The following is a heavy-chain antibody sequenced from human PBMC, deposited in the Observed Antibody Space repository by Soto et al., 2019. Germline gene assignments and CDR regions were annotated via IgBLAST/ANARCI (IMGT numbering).Heavy chain of an antibody. CDR2: IYYSGST. D-gene: IGHD3-3*01. V-gene: IGHV4-59*01. Sequence: SETLSLTCTVSGGSISSYYCIWIRKHPGKGLEWIGYIYYSGSTNYNPSLKSRVTISVDTSKNQFPLKLSSVTAADTAVYYCARANTIFGVVTYYFDYWGQGTLVTVSS. CDR1: GGSISSYY. CDR3: ARANTIFGVVTYYFDY. J-gene: IGHJ4*02.